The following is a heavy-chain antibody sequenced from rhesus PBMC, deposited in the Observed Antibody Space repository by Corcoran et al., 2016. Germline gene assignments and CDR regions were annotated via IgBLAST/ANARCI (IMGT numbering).Heavy chain of an antibody. Sequence: QVQLVQSGAEIKQPGASVKLSCKASGYTFTSYYMPWGSTAPGKGLEGIGLIYPYNGNKGYAQNFQGRVTITTDTSTSTGYMELSSLRSEDTAVYYCTRALTGYFDYWGQGVLVTVSS. V-gene: IGHV1-180*01. CDR3: TRALTGYFDY. CDR2: IYPYNGNK. J-gene: IGHJ4*01. D-gene: IGHD7-45*01. CDR1: GYTFTSYY.